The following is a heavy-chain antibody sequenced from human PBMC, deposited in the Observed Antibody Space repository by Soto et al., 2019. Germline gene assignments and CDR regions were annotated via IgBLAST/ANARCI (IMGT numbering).Heavy chain of an antibody. Sequence: PGGTLRLSCAASGFTFSSYGMHWVRQAPGKGLEWVAVISYDGSNKYYADSVKGRFTISRDNSKDTLYLQMNSLRAEDKAVYYCAKEYSGSYPDYGMDVWGQGTTVTVSS. CDR3: AKEYSGSYPDYGMDV. V-gene: IGHV3-30*18. D-gene: IGHD1-26*01. CDR1: GFTFSSYG. CDR2: ISYDGSNK. J-gene: IGHJ6*02.